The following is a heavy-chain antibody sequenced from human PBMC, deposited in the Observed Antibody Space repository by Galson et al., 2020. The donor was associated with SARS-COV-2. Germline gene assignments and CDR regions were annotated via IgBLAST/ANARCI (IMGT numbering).Heavy chain of an antibody. CDR1: GGSFSGYS. CDR3: ARGHRGVVPSPVLGLGPFYSYYYLDV. D-gene: IGHD3-16*01. V-gene: IGHV4-34*01. CDR2: INIGGNT. J-gene: IGHJ6*03. Sequence: ETLSLTCAVYGGSFSGYSWTWIRQAPGKGLEWIGEINIGGNTNYSPSLRSRVTISVDTSKNQFSLRLTSVTPADTAVYYCARGHRGVVPSPVLGLGPFYSYYYLDVWGKGTTVSVSS.